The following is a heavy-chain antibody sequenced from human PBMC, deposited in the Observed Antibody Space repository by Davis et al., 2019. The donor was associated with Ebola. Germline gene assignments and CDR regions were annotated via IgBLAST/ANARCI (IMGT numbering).Heavy chain of an antibody. CDR3: ARRIQLSPPHFDY. V-gene: IGHV4-61*01. Sequence: PSETLSLTCTVSGGSVSSGSYYWSWIRQPPGKGLEWIGYIYYSGSTNYNPSLKSRVTISVDRSKNQFSLKLSSVTAADTAVYYCARRIQLSPPHFDYWGQGTLVTVSS. J-gene: IGHJ4*02. CDR2: IYYSGST. CDR1: GGSVSSGSYY. D-gene: IGHD5-18*01.